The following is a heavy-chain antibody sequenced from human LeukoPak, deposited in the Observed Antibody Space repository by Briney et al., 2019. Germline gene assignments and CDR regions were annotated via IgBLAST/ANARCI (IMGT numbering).Heavy chain of an antibody. D-gene: IGHD5-12*01. CDR3: ATHGPGGYDFGDYLDY. V-gene: IGHV1-24*01. CDR1: GYTLTELS. CDR2: FDPEDGET. J-gene: IGHJ4*02. Sequence: RASVKVSCKVSGYTLTELSMHWVRQAPGKGLEWMGGFDPEDGETIYAQKFQGRVTMTEDTSTDTAYMELSSLRSEDTAVYYCATHGPGGYDFGDYLDYWGQGTLVTVSS.